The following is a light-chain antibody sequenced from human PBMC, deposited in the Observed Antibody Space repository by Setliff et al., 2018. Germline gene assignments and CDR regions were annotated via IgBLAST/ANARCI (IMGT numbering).Light chain of an antibody. CDR1: SSDVGGYNS. CDR3: CSYGGTLYV. J-gene: IGLJ1*01. V-gene: IGLV2-11*01. CDR2: DVS. Sequence: QSVLTQPRSVSGSPGQSVTISCTGTSSDVGGYNSVSWYQQHPDKPPKLIIYDVSTRPSGVPDRFSGSKSGNTASLTISGLQAEDEADYYCCSYGGTLYVFGTGTKVT.